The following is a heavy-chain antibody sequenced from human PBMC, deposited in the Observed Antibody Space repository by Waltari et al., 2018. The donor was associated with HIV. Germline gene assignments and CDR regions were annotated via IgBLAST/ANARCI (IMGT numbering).Heavy chain of an antibody. J-gene: IGHJ4*02. Sequence: QVQLQASGPGLVTPSQTLSLTFTVPCGSLCLGSFYWNWIRQPAGKGLELIGRIYTSGGTKYNPSLKSRVTISVDTSKNQFSLKLNSVTAADTAVYYCARAEGGNSGVHFDYWGQGTLVTVSS. CDR3: ARAEGGNSGVHFDY. V-gene: IGHV4-61*02. CDR2: IYTSGGT. CDR1: CGSLCLGSFY. D-gene: IGHD2-21*02.